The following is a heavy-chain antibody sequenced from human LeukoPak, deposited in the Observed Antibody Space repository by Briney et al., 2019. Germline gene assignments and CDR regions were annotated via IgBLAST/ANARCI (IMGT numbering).Heavy chain of an antibody. CDR3: AKAAAVVVITGDYFDY. CDR2: ISGSGGST. J-gene: IGHJ4*02. V-gene: IGHV3-23*01. CDR1: GCTFSSYA. D-gene: IGHD3-22*01. Sequence: GGSLRLSCAASGCTFSSYAMSWIRQAPGKGLEWVSAISGSGGSTYYADSVKGRFTIASDNSKNTLYLQMNSLRAEDTAVYYCAKAAAVVVITGDYFDYWGQGTLVTVSS.